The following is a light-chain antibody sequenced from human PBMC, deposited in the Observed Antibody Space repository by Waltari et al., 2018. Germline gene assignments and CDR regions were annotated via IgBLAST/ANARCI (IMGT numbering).Light chain of an antibody. J-gene: IGLJ2*01. CDR2: EVY. Sequence: QSALTQPPSASGSPGQSVAISCTGTSSDVGGYNYVSWYQQHPGKAPRLMIYEVYKRPSGVPDRFSGSKSGNTASLTVSGLQAEDGADYYCSSYAGRDILVFGGGTRLTVL. V-gene: IGLV2-8*01. CDR3: SSYAGRDILV. CDR1: SSDVGGYNY.